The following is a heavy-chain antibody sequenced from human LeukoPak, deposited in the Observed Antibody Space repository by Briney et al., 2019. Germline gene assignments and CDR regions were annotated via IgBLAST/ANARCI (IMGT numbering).Heavy chain of an antibody. J-gene: IGHJ4*02. CDR1: GGSISSYY. CDR3: ARVDVSSGYDFGFDY. Sequence: PSETLSLTCTVPGGSISSYYWSWIRQPPGKGLEWIGYIYYSGSTNYNPSLKSRVTISVDTSKNQFSLKLSSVTAADTAVYYWARVDVSSGYDFGFDYWGQGTLVTVSS. CDR2: IYYSGST. D-gene: IGHD5-12*01. V-gene: IGHV4-59*08.